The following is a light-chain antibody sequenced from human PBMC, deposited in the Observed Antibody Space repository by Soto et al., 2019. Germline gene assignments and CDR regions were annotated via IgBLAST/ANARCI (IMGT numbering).Light chain of an antibody. Sequence: EIVMTQSPATLSVSPGERATLSCRASQSVSSNLAWYQQKPGQAPRLLIYGASSRATGIPARFSGSGSGTELNLTISSLQSEDVAFEYCQQYNNWPPLTFGGGTKVEIK. V-gene: IGKV3-15*01. CDR2: GAS. CDR3: QQYNNWPPLT. CDR1: QSVSSN. J-gene: IGKJ4*01.